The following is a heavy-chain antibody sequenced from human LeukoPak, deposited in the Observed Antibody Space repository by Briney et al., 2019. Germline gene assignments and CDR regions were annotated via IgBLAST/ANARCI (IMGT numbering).Heavy chain of an antibody. Sequence: GSLRLSCAASGFTFSSYWLSWIWQRQAQGLGRDGEINHSRSTNYNPSLKSRVTISLDTSKNQFSLKLSSVTAAATAVYYCARGRWIAARGIDYWGQGPLVTVS. D-gene: IGHD6-6*01. CDR1: GFTFSSYW. V-gene: IGHV4-34*01. CDR3: ARGRWIAARGIDY. J-gene: IGHJ4*02. CDR2: INHSRST.